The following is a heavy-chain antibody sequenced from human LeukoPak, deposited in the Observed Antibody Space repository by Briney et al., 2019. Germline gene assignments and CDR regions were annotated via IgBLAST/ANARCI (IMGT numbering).Heavy chain of an antibody. D-gene: IGHD6-13*01. Sequence: ASVKVSCKASGYTFTGYYMHWVRQAPGQGLEWMGWINPNSGGTNYAQKFQGRVTMTRDTSISTAYMELSRLRSDDAAVYYCARVVKSPGYSSSWYSYWGQGTLVTVSS. J-gene: IGHJ4*02. CDR1: GYTFTGYY. CDR2: INPNSGGT. CDR3: ARVVKSPGYSSSWYSY. V-gene: IGHV1-2*02.